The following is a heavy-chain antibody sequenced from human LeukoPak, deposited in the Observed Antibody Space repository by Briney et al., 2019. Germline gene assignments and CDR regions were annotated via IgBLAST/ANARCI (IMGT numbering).Heavy chain of an antibody. V-gene: IGHV1-69*05. Sequence: ASVKVSCKASGGTFSSYAISWVRQAPGQGLEWMGGIIPTFGTANYAQKFQGRVTITTDESTSTAYMELSSLRSEDTAVYYCAAGGSSWYGYNWFGPWGQGTLVTVSS. J-gene: IGHJ5*02. CDR1: GGTFSSYA. CDR3: AAGGSSWYGYNWFGP. D-gene: IGHD6-13*01. CDR2: IIPTFGTA.